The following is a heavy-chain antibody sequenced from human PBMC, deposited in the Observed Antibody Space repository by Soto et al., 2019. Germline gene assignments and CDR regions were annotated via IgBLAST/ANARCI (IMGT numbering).Heavy chain of an antibody. CDR3: AKDLHQWLTILDL. D-gene: IGHD4-17*01. J-gene: IGHJ5*02. V-gene: IGHV3-23*01. CDR2: TSGSGETT. CDR1: GFTFSDYA. Sequence: GGYLRLSCVASGFTFSDYAMSWVRQAPGKGLEWVSGTSGSGETTYYPDSVKGRFTISRDNSKNTVFLQMNSLRAEDTALYYSAKDLHQWLTILDLWGQGALVTGSS.